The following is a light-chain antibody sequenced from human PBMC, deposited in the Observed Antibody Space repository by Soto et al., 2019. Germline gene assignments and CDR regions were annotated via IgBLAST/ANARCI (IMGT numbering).Light chain of an antibody. CDR1: QGISSW. CDR2: AAS. CDR3: EQYRRYPRT. V-gene: IGKV1-12*01. Sequence: DSQMTQSPSSVSATIGDRVSITCRASQGISSWLAWYQQKPGKAPKLLIYAASSLQSGVPSRFSGSGCGTQLTLTTSSLQPDDFATYYCEQYRRYPRTFGQGTKVDIK. J-gene: IGKJ1*01.